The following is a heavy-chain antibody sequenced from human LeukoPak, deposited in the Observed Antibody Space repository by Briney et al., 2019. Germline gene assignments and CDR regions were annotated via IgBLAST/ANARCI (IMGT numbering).Heavy chain of an antibody. CDR3: ARDVSQYWFDP. V-gene: IGHV4-30-4*01. J-gene: IGHJ5*02. CDR1: GGSISSGDYY. CDR2: IYYSGST. Sequence: SETLSLTCTVSGGSISSGDYYWSWIRQPPGKGLEWIGYIYYSGSTYYNPSLKSRVTISVDTSKNQFSLKLSSVTAADTAVYYCARDVSQYWFDPWGQGTLVTVSS. D-gene: IGHD5/OR15-5a*01.